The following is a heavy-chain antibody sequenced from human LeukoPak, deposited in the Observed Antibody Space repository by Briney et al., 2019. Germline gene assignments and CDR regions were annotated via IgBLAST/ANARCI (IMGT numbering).Heavy chain of an antibody. CDR1: GFTFSNHW. D-gene: IGHD1-20*01. J-gene: IGHJ4*02. CDR2: IKSKADGETI. Sequence: GGSLRLSCAASGFTFSNHWMHWVRQAPGKGLEWVGRIKSKADGETIDYAAPVKGRFTFSRDDSKNMLYLQMNSLKSEDTAVYYCSTLTSRGLSDSWGQGTLVTVSS. CDR3: STLTSRGLSDS. V-gene: IGHV3-15*07.